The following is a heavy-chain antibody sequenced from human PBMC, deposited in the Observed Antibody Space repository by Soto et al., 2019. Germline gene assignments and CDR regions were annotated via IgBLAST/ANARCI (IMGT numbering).Heavy chain of an antibody. CDR3: ARGGGAVTNYYYYGMDV. CDR2: IIPIFGTA. Sequence: GASVKVSCKASGGTFSSYAISWVRQAPGQGLEWMGGIIPIFGTANYAQKFQGRVTITADESTSTAYMELSSLRSEDTAVYYCARGGGAVTNYYYYGMDVWGQGTTVTVSS. CDR1: GGTFSSYA. V-gene: IGHV1-69*01. D-gene: IGHD3-16*01. J-gene: IGHJ6*02.